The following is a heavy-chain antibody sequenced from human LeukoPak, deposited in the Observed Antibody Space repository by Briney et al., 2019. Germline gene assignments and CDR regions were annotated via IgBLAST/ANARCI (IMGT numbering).Heavy chain of an antibody. CDR2: ISGSGGST. CDR1: GFTVSGNY. J-gene: IGHJ4*02. CDR3: AKAAGNVLAYYFDY. D-gene: IGHD1-1*01. Sequence: GGSLRLSCAASGFTVSGNYMSWVRQAPGKGLEWVSAISGSGGSTYYADSVKGRFTISRDNSKNTLYLQMNSLRAEDTAVYYCAKAAGNVLAYYFDYWGQGTLVTVSS. V-gene: IGHV3-23*01.